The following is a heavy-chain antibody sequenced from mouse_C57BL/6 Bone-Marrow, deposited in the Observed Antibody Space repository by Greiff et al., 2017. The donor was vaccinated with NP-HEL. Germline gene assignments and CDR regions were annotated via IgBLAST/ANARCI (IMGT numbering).Heavy chain of an antibody. CDR3: ARPRYDSSMDY. V-gene: IGHV7-3*01. Sequence: EVQLVESGGGLVQPGGSLSLSCAASGFTFTDYYMSWVRQPPGKALEWLGFIRNKANGYTTEYSASVKGRFTISRDNSQSILYLQMNALRAEDSATYYCARPRYDSSMDYWGQGTSVTVSS. CDR1: GFTFTDYY. CDR2: IRNKANGYTT. J-gene: IGHJ4*01. D-gene: IGHD2-4*01.